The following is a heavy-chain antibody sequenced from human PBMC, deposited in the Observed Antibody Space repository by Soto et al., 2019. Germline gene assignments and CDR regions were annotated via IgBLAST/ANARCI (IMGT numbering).Heavy chain of an antibody. J-gene: IGHJ6*02. CDR1: GYTFTSYG. CDR3: ARADTAMVTAYYYYYGMDV. V-gene: IGHV1-18*01. D-gene: IGHD5-18*01. CDR2: ISAYNGNT. Sequence: QVQLVQSGAEVKKPGASVKVSCKASGYTFTSYGISWVRQAPGQGLEWMGWISAYNGNTNYAQKLQGRVTMTTDTSTSTAYMELRSLRSDDTAVYYCARADTAMVTAYYYYYGMDVWGQGTTVTVSS.